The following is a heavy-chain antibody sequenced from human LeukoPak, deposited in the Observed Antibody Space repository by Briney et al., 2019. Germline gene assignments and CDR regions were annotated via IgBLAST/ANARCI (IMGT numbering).Heavy chain of an antibody. CDR3: ARGNYYDSSGYYPPSNWFDP. J-gene: IGHJ5*02. Sequence: SETLSLTCTVSGGSISSSSYYWGWIRQPPGKGLEWIGYIYYSGSTNYNPSLKSRVTISVDTSKNQFSLKLSSVTAADTAVYYCARGNYYDSSGYYPPSNWFDPWGQGTLVTVSS. V-gene: IGHV4-61*05. D-gene: IGHD3-22*01. CDR2: IYYSGST. CDR1: GGSISSSSYY.